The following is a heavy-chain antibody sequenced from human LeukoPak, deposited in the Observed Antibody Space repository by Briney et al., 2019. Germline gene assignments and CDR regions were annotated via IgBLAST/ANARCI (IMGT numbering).Heavy chain of an antibody. J-gene: IGHJ5*02. V-gene: IGHV3-30*18. CDR2: ISYDGSNK. CDR1: GFTFSSYG. Sequence: GGSLRLSCAASGFTFSSYGMHWVRQAPGKGLEWVAAISYDGSNKYYADSVKGRFIISRDNSKNALYLQMNSLRAEDTAVYYCAKEGSGGWNSRFDPWGQGTLVTVSS. CDR3: AKEGSGGWNSRFDP. D-gene: IGHD6-19*01.